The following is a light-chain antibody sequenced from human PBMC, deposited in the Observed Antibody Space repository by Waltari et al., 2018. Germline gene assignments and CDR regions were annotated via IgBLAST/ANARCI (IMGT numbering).Light chain of an antibody. V-gene: IGKV1-12*01. CDR2: TAS. Sequence: DIQMTQSPSSVSASVGARVTITCRASQGVDKWLAWYQQKPGKAPKLLIHTASTLHSGVPSRFSGSGSGTDFTLTISNLQPDDFAGYYCQQTYTFPLTFGQGTRLEIK. CDR1: QGVDKW. J-gene: IGKJ5*01. CDR3: QQTYTFPLT.